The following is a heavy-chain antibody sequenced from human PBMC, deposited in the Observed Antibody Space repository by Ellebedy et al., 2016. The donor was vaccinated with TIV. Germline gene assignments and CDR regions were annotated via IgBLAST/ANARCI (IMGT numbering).Heavy chain of an antibody. CDR3: ARNRGFSDAFDI. V-gene: IGHV1-46*01. Sequence: AASVKVSCKASGYTYTGYYMHWVRQAPGQGLEWMGIINPSGGSTSYAQKFQGRVTMTRDTSTSTVYMELSSLRSEDTAVYYCARNRGFSDAFDIWGQGTMVTVSS. CDR2: INPSGGST. CDR1: GYTYTGYY. J-gene: IGHJ3*02. D-gene: IGHD1-14*01.